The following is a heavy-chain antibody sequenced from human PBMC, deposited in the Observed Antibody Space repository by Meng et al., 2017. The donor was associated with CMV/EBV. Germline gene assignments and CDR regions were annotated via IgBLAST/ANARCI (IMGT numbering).Heavy chain of an antibody. CDR1: SSSYY. J-gene: IGHJ4*02. CDR3: ARWGGDIVVVPAAIGEFDY. V-gene: IGHV4-39*01. Sequence: SSSYYWGWIRQPPGKGLEWIGSIYYSGSTYYNPSLKSRVTISVDTSKNQFSLKLSSVTAADTAVYYCARWGGDIVVVPAAIGEFDYWGQGTLATVSS. D-gene: IGHD2-2*01. CDR2: IYYSGST.